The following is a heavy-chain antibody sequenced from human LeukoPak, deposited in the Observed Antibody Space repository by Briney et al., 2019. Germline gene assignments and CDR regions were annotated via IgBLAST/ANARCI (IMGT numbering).Heavy chain of an antibody. CDR2: ICYDGSNK. CDR1: GLTFSSYG. CDR3: AKARRNYYYSMDI. Sequence: GPSLRLSWAAAGLTFSSYGMHWVRQGPGKGLECVAGICYDGSNKYYADSVKGRFTTSRDNSNNTLYLQMNTLRAEDTAVYYCAKARRNYYYSMDIWGKGTTVTVSS. V-gene: IGHV3-33*06. J-gene: IGHJ6*03.